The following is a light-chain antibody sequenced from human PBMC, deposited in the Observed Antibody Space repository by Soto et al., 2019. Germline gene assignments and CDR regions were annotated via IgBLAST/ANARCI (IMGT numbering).Light chain of an antibody. Sequence: QSVLTQPPSGTSATGASVTISFTGSNSNSRAGYGVLWYQQSAGTAPKLLIDGISDRASGVPDRFAGFKSVTAASLAITVLQAEYGADDYCQFYDSSRSGCVFGTETKVTGL. CDR2: GIS. CDR3: QFYDSSRSGCV. V-gene: IGLV1-40*01. CDR1: NSNSRAGYG. J-gene: IGLJ1*01.